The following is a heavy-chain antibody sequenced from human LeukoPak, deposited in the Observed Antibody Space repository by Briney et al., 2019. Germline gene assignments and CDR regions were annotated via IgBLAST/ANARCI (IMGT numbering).Heavy chain of an antibody. D-gene: IGHD4-11*01. V-gene: IGHV1-18*01. J-gene: IGHJ3*02. CDR2: ISAYNGNT. Sequence: ASVKVSCKASGYTFTSYGISWVRQAPGQGLEWMGWISAYNGNTNYAQKLQGRVTMTTGTSTSTAYMELRSLRSDDTAVYYCATGRNDYDAFDIWGQGTMVTVSS. CDR3: ATGRNDYDAFDI. CDR1: GYTFTSYG.